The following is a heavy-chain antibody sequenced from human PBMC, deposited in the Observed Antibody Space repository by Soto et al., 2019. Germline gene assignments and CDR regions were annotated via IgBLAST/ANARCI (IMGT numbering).Heavy chain of an antibody. Sequence: GESLRLSCAVSGFNVSSSYMSWVRQAPGKGLKWISILYSGGSAYYADSVKGRFTISRDNSKNTVYLQMNSLRGEDTAVYFCTRFVVPAPSIYYYYYMDVWGKGTTVTVSS. CDR3: TRFVVPAPSIYYYYYMDV. V-gene: IGHV3-53*01. CDR1: GFNVSSSY. J-gene: IGHJ6*03. D-gene: IGHD2-2*01. CDR2: LYSGGSA.